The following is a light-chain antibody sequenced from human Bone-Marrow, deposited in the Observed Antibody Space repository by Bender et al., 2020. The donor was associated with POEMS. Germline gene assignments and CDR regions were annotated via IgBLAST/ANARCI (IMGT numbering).Light chain of an antibody. CDR1: NSDVGGYNY. Sequence: QSALTQPASMSGSPGQSITIPCTGTNSDVGGYNYVSWYQQYPDKAPKLIIYEVSHRPSGLSTRFSGSKSGNTASLTISGLQPEDEADYYCSSYTISSTLIFGGGTTLIVL. CDR3: SSYTISSTLI. J-gene: IGLJ2*01. CDR2: EVS. V-gene: IGLV2-14*01.